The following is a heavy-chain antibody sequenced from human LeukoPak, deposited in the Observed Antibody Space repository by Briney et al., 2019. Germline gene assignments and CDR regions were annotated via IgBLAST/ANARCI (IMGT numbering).Heavy chain of an antibody. Sequence: ASVKVSCKASGYTFTRYYIHWVRQAPGQGLEWMGVINPSDDDTGYALKFQGRVTMTSDMSTSTVYMEVSSLRSEDMAVYYCARSYVILTGYFQYDYWGQGTLVTVSS. V-gene: IGHV1-46*01. D-gene: IGHD3-9*01. CDR1: GYTFTRYY. CDR2: INPSDDDT. J-gene: IGHJ4*02. CDR3: ARSYVILTGYFQYDY.